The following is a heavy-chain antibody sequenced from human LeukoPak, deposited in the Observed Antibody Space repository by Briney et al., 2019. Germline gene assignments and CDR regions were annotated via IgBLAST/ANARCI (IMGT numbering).Heavy chain of an antibody. J-gene: IGHJ4*02. V-gene: IGHV3-74*01. D-gene: IGHD3-10*01. CDR2: INTDGSTT. CDR1: GFTFNTHW. Sequence: GGSLRLSCAASGFTFNTHWMHWVRQAPGKGLVWVSRINTDGSTTTYADSVKGRFTISRDNAKNTVYLQMNSLRVEDTAVYYCAKWGAQSGNYRVVDCWGRGTLVTVSS. CDR3: AKWGAQSGNYRVVDC.